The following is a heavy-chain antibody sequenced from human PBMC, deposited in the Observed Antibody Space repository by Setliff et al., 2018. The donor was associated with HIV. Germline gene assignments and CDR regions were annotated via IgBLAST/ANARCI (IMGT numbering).Heavy chain of an antibody. D-gene: IGHD5-12*01. V-gene: IGHV5-51*01. CDR1: GYSFTTYW. CDR3: VRRDGYKFDY. Sequence: GESLKISCKASGYSFTTYWIAWVRQMPGKGLEWMGIIYPGDSDSRYSPSFRGQVTISADKSTTTAYLDWASLKASDTAMYYCVRRDGYKFDYWGQGTLVTVSS. CDR2: IYPGDSDS. J-gene: IGHJ4*02.